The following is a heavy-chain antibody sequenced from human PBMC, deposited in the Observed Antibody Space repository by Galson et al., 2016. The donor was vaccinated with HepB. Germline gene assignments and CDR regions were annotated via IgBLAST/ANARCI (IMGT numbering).Heavy chain of an antibody. V-gene: IGHV3-33*01. CDR2: IWYDGSNK. J-gene: IGHJ6*03. CDR3: ARDGYVWGSYRPSRYYHYYMDI. CDR1: GFTFSNNG. D-gene: IGHD3-16*02. Sequence: LRLSCAASGFTFSNNGMHWVRQAPGKGLEWVAVIWYDGSNKYYADSVKGRFTISRDNSKNTLYLQMNRLRAKDTAVYYCARDGYVWGSYRPSRYYHYYMDIWGKGTTVTVSS.